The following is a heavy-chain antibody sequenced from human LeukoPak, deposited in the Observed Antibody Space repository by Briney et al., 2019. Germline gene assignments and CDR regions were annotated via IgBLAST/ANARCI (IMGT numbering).Heavy chain of an antibody. V-gene: IGHV4-39*01. CDR2: ISDSGNT. J-gene: IGHJ4*02. D-gene: IGHD6-19*01. CDR3: ARWEQWLGGDY. CDR1: GGSISNRSYY. Sequence: PSETLSLTCTVSGGSISNRSYYWGWIRQPPGKGLEWIGKISDSGNTYYSPSLRSRVTISIDTSKNQFSLKLSSVTATDTAVYYCARWEQWLGGDYWGQGTLVTVSS.